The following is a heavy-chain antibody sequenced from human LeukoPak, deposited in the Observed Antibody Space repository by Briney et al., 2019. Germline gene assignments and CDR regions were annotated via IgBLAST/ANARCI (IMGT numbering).Heavy chain of an antibody. Sequence: SETLSLTCTVSGGSISSHYWSWIRQPPGKGLEWIGYIYYSGSTNYNPSFKSRVTISVDTSKNQFSLKLSSVTAADTAVYYCARDGSSGYYYDYWGQGTLVTVSS. D-gene: IGHD3-22*01. V-gene: IGHV4-59*11. CDR3: ARDGSSGYYYDY. CDR1: GGSISSHY. CDR2: IYYSGST. J-gene: IGHJ4*02.